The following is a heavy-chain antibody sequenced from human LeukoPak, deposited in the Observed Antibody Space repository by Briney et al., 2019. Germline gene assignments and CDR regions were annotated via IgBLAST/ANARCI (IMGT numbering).Heavy chain of an antibody. CDR2: ISGSGGST. J-gene: IGHJ4*02. D-gene: IGHD3-10*01. CDR1: GFTFSSYA. CDR3: AVRYYPDYFDY. V-gene: IGHV3-23*01. Sequence: GGSLRLSCAASGFTFSSYAMSWVRQAPVKELEWVSAISGSGGSTYYADSVKGRFTISRDNSKNTLYLQMNSLRAEDTAVYYCAVRYYPDYFDYWGQGTLVTVSS.